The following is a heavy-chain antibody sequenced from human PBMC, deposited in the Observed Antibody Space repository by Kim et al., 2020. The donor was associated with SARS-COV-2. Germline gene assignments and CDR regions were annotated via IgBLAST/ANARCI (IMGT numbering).Heavy chain of an antibody. V-gene: IGHV1-3*01. CDR3: AREGSGSYNWLDP. Sequence: RESQNFQGRVTITRDTSATTAYMELSSLTSKDTAVYYCAREGSGSYNWLDPWGQGTLVTVSS. D-gene: IGHD3-10*01. J-gene: IGHJ5*02.